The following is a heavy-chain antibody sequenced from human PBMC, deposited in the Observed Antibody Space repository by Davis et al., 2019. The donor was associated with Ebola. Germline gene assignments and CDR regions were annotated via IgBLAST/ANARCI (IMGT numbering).Heavy chain of an antibody. Sequence: SETLSLTCTVSGVSISSSYWSWIRQPPGKGLEWIGFFYYTGSTDYNPSLKSRVTIAVDKSKNQFSLKVSSVTAADTAVYYCARRTRSAMSTIFHDAFDIWGQGTMVTVSS. J-gene: IGHJ3*02. CDR1: GVSISSSY. D-gene: IGHD5/OR15-5a*01. V-gene: IGHV4-59*08. CDR2: FYYTGST. CDR3: ARRTRSAMSTIFHDAFDI.